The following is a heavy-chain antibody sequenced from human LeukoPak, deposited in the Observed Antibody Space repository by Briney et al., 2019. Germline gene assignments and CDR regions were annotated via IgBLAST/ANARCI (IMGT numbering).Heavy chain of an antibody. CDR3: ARGWELYYFDY. Sequence: GGSLRLSCAASGFTFSSYSMNWVRQAPGKGLEWVSYISSSSTIYYADSVKGRFTISRDNAKNSLYLQMNSLRAEDTAVYYCARGWELYYFDYWGQGTLVTVSS. CDR2: ISSSSTI. CDR1: GFTFSSYS. D-gene: IGHD1-26*01. J-gene: IGHJ4*02. V-gene: IGHV3-48*04.